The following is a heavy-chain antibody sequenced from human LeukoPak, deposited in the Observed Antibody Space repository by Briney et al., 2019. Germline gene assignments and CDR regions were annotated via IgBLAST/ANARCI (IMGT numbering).Heavy chain of an antibody. CDR3: ASSVSRRYYYYYMDV. CDR1: GGSFSGYY. D-gene: IGHD2-8*01. CDR2: INHSGST. V-gene: IGHV4-34*01. Sequence: SETLSLTCAVYGGSFSGYYWSWIRQPPGKGLEWIGEINHSGSTNYNPSLKSRVTISVDTSKNQFSLKLSSVTAADTAVYYCASSVSRRYYYYYMDVWGKGTTVTVSS. J-gene: IGHJ6*03.